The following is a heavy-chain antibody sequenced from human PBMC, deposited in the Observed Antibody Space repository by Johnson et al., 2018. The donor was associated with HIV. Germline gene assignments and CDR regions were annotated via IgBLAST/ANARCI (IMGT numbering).Heavy chain of an antibody. V-gene: IGHV3-20*04. CDR2: IAWNGATT. J-gene: IGHJ3*02. D-gene: IGHD6-6*01. CDR1: GFTFDEHG. CDR3: ARGGRLVHDAFDI. Sequence: VQLVESGGGVVRPGESLRLSCAASGFTFDEHGMSWVHQAPGKGLECVSGIAWNGATTGYADSVKGRFTISRDNVKKSLNLQMNDLRAEDTAVYYCARGGRLVHDAFDIWGQGTMVTVSS.